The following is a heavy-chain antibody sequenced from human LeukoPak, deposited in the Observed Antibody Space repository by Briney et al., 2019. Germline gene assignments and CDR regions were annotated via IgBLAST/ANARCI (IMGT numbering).Heavy chain of an antibody. CDR1: GGTFSSYT. CDR2: IIPILGIA. CDR3: ARAYYYGSGSYIPVGY. Sequence: VASVKVSCKASGGTFSSYTISWVRQAPGQGLEWMGRIIPILGIANYAQKFQGRVTITADKSTSTAYMELSSLRSEDTAVYYCARAYYYGSGSYIPVGYWGQGTLVTVSS. V-gene: IGHV1-69*02. D-gene: IGHD3-10*01. J-gene: IGHJ4*02.